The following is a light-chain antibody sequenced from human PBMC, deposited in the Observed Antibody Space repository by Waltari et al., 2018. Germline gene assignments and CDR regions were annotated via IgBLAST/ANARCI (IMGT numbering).Light chain of an antibody. CDR3: QSYDSSLSGYI. CDR2: DNN. J-gene: IGLJ1*01. CDR1: SSNIGGYY. Sequence: QSVLTQPPSVSGAPGQRVTISCTGSSSNIGGYYVYWYQQLPGMAPKLLIYDNNKRPSGVSDRFSGSKSGTSASLTITGLQTEDEADYYCQSYDSSLSGYIFGAGTRLTVL. V-gene: IGLV1-40*01.